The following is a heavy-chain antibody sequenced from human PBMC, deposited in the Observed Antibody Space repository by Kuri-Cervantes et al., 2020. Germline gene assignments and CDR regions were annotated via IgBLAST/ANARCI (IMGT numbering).Heavy chain of an antibody. CDR2: ISYDGSNK. CDR1: GFTFSGQN. Sequence: LSLTCAASGFTFSGQNMNWVRQAPSKGLEWVAVISYDGSNKYYADSVKGRFTISRDNSKNTLYLQMNSLRAEDTAVYYCARDASGYGENYYYYGMDVWGQGTTVTVSS. J-gene: IGHJ6*02. V-gene: IGHV3-30-3*01. CDR3: ARDASGYGENYYYYGMDV. D-gene: IGHD5-12*01.